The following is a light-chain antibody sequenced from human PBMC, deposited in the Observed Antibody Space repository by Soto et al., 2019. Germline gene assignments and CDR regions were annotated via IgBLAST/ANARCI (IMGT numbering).Light chain of an antibody. CDR3: CSYAGSSTPLI. J-gene: IGLJ1*01. CDR1: SSDIGAYNF. V-gene: IGLV2-23*02. Sequence: QSALTQPASVSGSPGQSITISCTGTSSDIGAYNFVSWYQQRPGKAPKLMLYDVNMRPSGVSNRFSGSKSGNTASLTISGLQAEDEADYYCCSYAGSSTPLIFGTGTKVTVL. CDR2: DVN.